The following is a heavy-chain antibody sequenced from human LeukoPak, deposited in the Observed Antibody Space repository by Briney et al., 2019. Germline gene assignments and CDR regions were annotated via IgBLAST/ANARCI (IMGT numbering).Heavy chain of an antibody. CDR2: FYYSGST. CDR1: GGSISSDY. CDR3: ARARGRPSAVDY. Sequence: PSETLSLTCTVSGGSISSDYWSWIRQPPGKGLEWIGYFYYSGSTNYNPSLKSRATIFVDTSKNQFSLRLSSVSAADTAVYYCARARGRPSAVDYWGQGTLVTVSS. D-gene: IGHD3-10*01. J-gene: IGHJ4*02. V-gene: IGHV4-59*08.